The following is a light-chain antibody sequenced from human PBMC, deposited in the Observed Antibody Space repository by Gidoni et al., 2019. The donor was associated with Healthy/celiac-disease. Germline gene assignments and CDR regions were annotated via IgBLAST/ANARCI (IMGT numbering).Light chain of an antibody. CDR1: QSISSY. Sequence: DIHMTQSPSSLSASVEDRVTITCRASQSISSYLNWYQQKPGKAPKLLIYAASSLQSGVPSRFSGSGSGTDFTLTISSLQPEDFATYYCQQSYSTPPTFGQGTKVEIK. J-gene: IGKJ1*01. CDR2: AAS. CDR3: QQSYSTPPT. V-gene: IGKV1-39*01.